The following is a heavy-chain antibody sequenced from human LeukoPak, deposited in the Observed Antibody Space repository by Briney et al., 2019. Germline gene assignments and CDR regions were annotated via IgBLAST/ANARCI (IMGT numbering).Heavy chain of an antibody. CDR1: GGTFSSYA. Sequence: SVKVSCKASGGTFSSYAISWVRQAPGQGLEWMGGIIPTFGTANYAQKFQGRVTITADESTSTAYMELSSLRSEDTAVYYCAGTARYYDFWSGSRSFDYWGQGTLVTVSS. CDR3: AGTARYYDFWSGSRSFDY. D-gene: IGHD3-3*01. CDR2: IIPTFGTA. V-gene: IGHV1-69*13. J-gene: IGHJ4*02.